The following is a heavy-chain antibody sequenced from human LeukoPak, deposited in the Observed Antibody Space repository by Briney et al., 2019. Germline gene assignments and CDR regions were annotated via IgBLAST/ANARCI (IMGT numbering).Heavy chain of an antibody. CDR1: GDSVSGSPAV. CDR2: AYYRSKWLI. V-gene: IGHV6-1*01. J-gene: IGHJ4*02. Sequence: SQTLSLTCAISGDSVSGSPAVWNWIRQSPSRGLEWLGRAYYRSKWLIDYALSVKGRITITPDTSKNPFSLQLNSVTAEDTAVYYCARGAVRGGTNFDYWGQGTLVTVSS. D-gene: IGHD3-10*01. CDR3: ARGAVRGGTNFDY.